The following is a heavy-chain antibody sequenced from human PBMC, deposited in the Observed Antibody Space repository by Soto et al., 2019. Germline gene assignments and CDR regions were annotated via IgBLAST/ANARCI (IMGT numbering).Heavy chain of an antibody. CDR3: ARMNYYDFTEGFDP. CDR1: GFSLSTSGMC. CDR2: IDWDDDK. D-gene: IGHD3-22*01. V-gene: IGHV2-70*01. Sequence: SGPTLVNPTQTLTLTCTFSGFSLSTSGMCVSWIRQPPGKALEWLALIDWDDDKYYSTSLKARLTISKDTSKNQVVLTMTNMDPVDTATYYCARMNYYDFTEGFDPWGQGTLVTVSS. J-gene: IGHJ5*02.